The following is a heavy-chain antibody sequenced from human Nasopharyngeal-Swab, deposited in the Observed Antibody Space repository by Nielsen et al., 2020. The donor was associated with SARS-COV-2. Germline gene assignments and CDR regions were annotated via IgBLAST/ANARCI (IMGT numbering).Heavy chain of an antibody. J-gene: IGHJ6*03. CDR2: IYYSGST. CDR3: ARRGFITGRAGYYYYMDV. V-gene: IGHV4-59*08. CDR1: GGSISSYY. D-gene: IGHD1-20*01. Sequence: LRLSCTVSGGSISSYYWSWIRQPPGKGLEWIGYIYYSGSTNYNPSLKSRVTISVDTSKNQFSLKLSSVTTADTAVYYCARRGFITGRAGYYYYMDVWGKGTTVTVSS.